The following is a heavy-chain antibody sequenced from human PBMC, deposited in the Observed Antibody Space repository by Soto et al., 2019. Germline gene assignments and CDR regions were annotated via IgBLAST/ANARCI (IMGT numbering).Heavy chain of an antibody. D-gene: IGHD3-22*01. Sequence: PSETISLTCTVSGGSISSGGYYWSWIRQHPGKGLEWIGYIYYSGSTYYNPSLKSRVTISVDTSKNQFSLKLSSVTAADTAVYYCASSYYYDSSGTFDYWGQGTLVTVSS. CDR2: IYYSGST. J-gene: IGHJ4*02. CDR3: ASSYYYDSSGTFDY. V-gene: IGHV4-31*03. CDR1: GGSISSGGYY.